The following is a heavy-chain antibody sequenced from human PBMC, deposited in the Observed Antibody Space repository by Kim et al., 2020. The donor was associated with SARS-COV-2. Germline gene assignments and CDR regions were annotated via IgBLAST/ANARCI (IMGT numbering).Heavy chain of an antibody. J-gene: IGHJ5*02. V-gene: IGHV1-2*02. D-gene: IGHD3-10*01. Sequence: ASVKVSCKASGYTFTGYYMHWVRQAPGQGLEWMGWINPNSGGTNYAQKFQGRVTMTRDTSISTAYMELSRLRSDDTAVYYCARALERIRNYYGSGSYYPDPWGQGTLVTVSS. CDR1: GYTFTGYY. CDR3: ARALERIRNYYGSGSYYPDP. CDR2: INPNSGGT.